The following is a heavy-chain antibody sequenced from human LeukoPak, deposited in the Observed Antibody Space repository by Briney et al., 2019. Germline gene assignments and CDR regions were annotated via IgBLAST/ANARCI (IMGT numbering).Heavy chain of an antibody. J-gene: IGHJ4*02. D-gene: IGHD6-19*01. Sequence: PGGSLRLSCAASGFTFSSYEMNWVRQAPGKGLEWVSYISSSGSTIYYADSVKGRFTISRDNAKNSLYLQMNSLRAEDTAVYYCARGAGSGPENYFDHWGQGTLVTVSS. CDR3: ARGAGSGPENYFDH. CDR1: GFTFSSYE. V-gene: IGHV3-48*03. CDR2: ISSSGSTI.